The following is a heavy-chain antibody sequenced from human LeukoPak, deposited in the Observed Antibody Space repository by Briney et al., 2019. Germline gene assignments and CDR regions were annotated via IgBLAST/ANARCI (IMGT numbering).Heavy chain of an antibody. Sequence: GESLKISCKGSGYSFTSYWIGWVRQMPGKGLEWMGIIYPGDSVTRYSPSFQGQVTISADKSISTAYLQWSSLKASDTAMYYCARHSGYYDSSGYYWLHYFDYWGQGTLVTVSS. CDR3: ARHSGYYDSSGYYWLHYFDY. V-gene: IGHV5-51*01. D-gene: IGHD3-22*01. CDR2: IYPGDSVT. CDR1: GYSFTSYW. J-gene: IGHJ4*02.